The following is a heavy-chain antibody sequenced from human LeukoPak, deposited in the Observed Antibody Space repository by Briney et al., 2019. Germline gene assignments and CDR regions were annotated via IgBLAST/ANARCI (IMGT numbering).Heavy chain of an antibody. CDR2: IGSSGSTI. Sequence: GGSLRLSCAASGFTFSDYYMSWIRQAPGKGLEWVSYIGSSGSTIYYADSVKGRFTISRDNAKNSLYLQMNSLRAEDTAVYYCARPPWELRGRDAFDIWGQGTMVTVSS. J-gene: IGHJ3*02. CDR3: ARPPWELRGRDAFDI. V-gene: IGHV3-11*01. D-gene: IGHD1-26*01. CDR1: GFTFSDYY.